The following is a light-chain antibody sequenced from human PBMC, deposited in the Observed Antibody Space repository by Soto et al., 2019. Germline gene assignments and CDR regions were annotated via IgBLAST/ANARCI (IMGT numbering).Light chain of an antibody. Sequence: QSVLTQPPSASGSPGQSVAISCTGTSSDIGGYNYVSWYQIHPGKAPKLMIYEVNTRPSGVPDRFSGSKSGNTASLIVSGLQAEDEADYYCSSYAGSNMGVFGGGTKLTVL. CDR2: EVN. CDR3: SSYAGSNMGV. CDR1: SSDIGGYNY. V-gene: IGLV2-8*01. J-gene: IGLJ2*01.